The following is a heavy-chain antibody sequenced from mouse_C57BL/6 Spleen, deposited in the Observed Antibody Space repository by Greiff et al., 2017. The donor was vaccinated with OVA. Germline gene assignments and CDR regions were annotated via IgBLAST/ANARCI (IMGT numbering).Heavy chain of an antibody. V-gene: IGHV3-6*01. CDR2: ISYDGSN. CDR1: GYSITSGYY. D-gene: IGHD2-1*01. J-gene: IGHJ1*03. Sequence: EVQLQQSGPGLVKPSQSLSLTCSVTGYSITSGYYWNWIRQFPGNKLEWMGYISYDGSNNYNPSLKNRISITRDTSKNQFFLKLNSVTTEDTATYYWAKPPHGNYGYWYFDVWGTGTTVTVSS. CDR3: AKPPHGNYGYWYFDV.